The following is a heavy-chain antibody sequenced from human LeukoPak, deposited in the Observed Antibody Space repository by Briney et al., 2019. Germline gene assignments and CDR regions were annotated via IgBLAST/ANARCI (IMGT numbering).Heavy chain of an antibody. CDR2: ISDTSYNT. CDR3: ANDLFWYFDS. Sequence: PGGSLRLYCAASGFTFSSYGMSWDRQAQGEGVECVSTISDTSYNTSHADSVKGRFITSRDNSNNTLFLQMHSLRAEYTAVYYCANDLFWYFDSWGQGTLVTVSS. D-gene: IGHD3-3*01. J-gene: IGHJ4*02. CDR1: GFTFSSYG. V-gene: IGHV3-23*01.